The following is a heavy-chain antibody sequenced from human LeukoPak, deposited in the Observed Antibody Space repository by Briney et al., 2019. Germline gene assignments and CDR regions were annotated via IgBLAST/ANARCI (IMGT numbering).Heavy chain of an antibody. CDR3: AKFLPTHIVVANYYFDY. J-gene: IGHJ4*02. Sequence: GGSLRLSCAASGFTFSSYSMNWVRQAPGKGLEWVSAISGSGGSTYYADSVKGRFTISRDNSKNTLYLQMNSLRAEDTAVYYCAKFLPTHIVVANYYFDYWGQGTLVTVSS. CDR2: ISGSGGST. V-gene: IGHV3-23*01. CDR1: GFTFSSYS. D-gene: IGHD2-21*01.